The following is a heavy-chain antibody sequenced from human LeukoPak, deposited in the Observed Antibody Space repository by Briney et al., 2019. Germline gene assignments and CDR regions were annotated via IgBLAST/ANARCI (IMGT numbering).Heavy chain of an antibody. J-gene: IGHJ3*02. CDR2: IIPILGIA. D-gene: IGHD2-15*01. V-gene: IGHV1-69*04. CDR1: GGTFSSYA. CDR3: ARYCSGGSCYRRAFDI. Sequence: ASVKVSCKASGGTFSSYAISWVRQAPGQGLEWMGRIIPILGIANYAQKFQGRVTITADKSTSTAYMELSSLRSEDTAVYYCARYCSGGSCYRRAFDIWGQGTMVTVSS.